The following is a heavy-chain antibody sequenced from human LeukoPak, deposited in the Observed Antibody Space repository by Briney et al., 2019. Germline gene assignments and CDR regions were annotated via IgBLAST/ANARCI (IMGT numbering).Heavy chain of an antibody. CDR1: GGSISSGGYY. CDR2: INHSGST. CDR3: ARGRGYSYGPDY. V-gene: IGHV4-39*07. J-gene: IGHJ4*02. D-gene: IGHD5-18*01. Sequence: SETLSLTCTVSGGSISSGGYYWSWIRQPPGKGLEWIGEINHSGSTNYNPSLKSRVTISVDTSKNQFSLKLSSVTAADTAVYYCARGRGYSYGPDYWGQGTLVTVSS.